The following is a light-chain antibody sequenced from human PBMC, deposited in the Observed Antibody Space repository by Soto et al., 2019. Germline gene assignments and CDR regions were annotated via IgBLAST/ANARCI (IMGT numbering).Light chain of an antibody. CDR2: DVS. V-gene: IGLV2-23*02. J-gene: IGLJ3*02. Sequence: QSVLTQPASVSGSPGQSITISCTGTSSDVGSYNLVSWYQQHPGKAPKLMIYDVSKRPSGVSNRFSGSKSGKTASLTMSGLQAEDEADYYCCSYAGSSTWVFGGGTKLTVL. CDR1: SSDVGSYNL. CDR3: CSYAGSSTWV.